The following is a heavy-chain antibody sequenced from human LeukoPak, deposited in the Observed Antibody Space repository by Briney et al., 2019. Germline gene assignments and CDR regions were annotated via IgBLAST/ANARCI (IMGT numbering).Heavy chain of an antibody. Sequence: PGGSLRLSCAASGFTFNNYAMSWVRQAPGKGLEWVSAISGSGGSTYYADSVKGRFTISRDNSKNTLYLQMNSLRAEDTAVYYCAKLTSAAGYPNYWGQGTLVTASS. D-gene: IGHD6-13*01. CDR2: ISGSGGST. V-gene: IGHV3-23*01. J-gene: IGHJ4*02. CDR1: GFTFNNYA. CDR3: AKLTSAAGYPNY.